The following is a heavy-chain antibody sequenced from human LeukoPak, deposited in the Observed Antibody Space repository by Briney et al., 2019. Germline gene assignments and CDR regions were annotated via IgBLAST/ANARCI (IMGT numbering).Heavy chain of an antibody. Sequence: SETLSLTCAVSGGSISSGGYSWSWIRQPPGKGLEWIGYIYHSGSTYYNPSLKSRVTISADRSKNQFSLKLSSVTAADTAVYYCASGSRDGYKLGDYWGQGTLVTVSS. CDR2: IYHSGST. D-gene: IGHD5-24*01. J-gene: IGHJ4*02. V-gene: IGHV4-30-2*01. CDR3: ASGSRDGYKLGDY. CDR1: GGSISSGGYS.